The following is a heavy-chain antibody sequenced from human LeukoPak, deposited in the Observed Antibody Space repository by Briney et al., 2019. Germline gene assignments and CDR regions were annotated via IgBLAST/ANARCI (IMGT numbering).Heavy chain of an antibody. D-gene: IGHD3-9*01. Sequence: ASETLSLTCAVYGGSFSGYYWSWIRQPPGKGLEWIGEINHSGSTNYNPSLKSRVTISVDTSKNQFSLKLSSVTAADTAVYYCARVFYPNYDAFDIWGQGTMVTVSS. CDR1: GGSFSGYY. J-gene: IGHJ3*02. CDR2: INHSGST. V-gene: IGHV4-34*01. CDR3: ARVFYPNYDAFDI.